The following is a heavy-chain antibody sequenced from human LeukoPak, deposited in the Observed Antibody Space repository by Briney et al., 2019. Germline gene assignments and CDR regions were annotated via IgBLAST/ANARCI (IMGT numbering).Heavy chain of an antibody. J-gene: IGHJ4*02. D-gene: IGHD3-3*01. Sequence: GGSLRLSCAASGFTFSSYGMHWVRQAPGKGLEWVSAISGSGGSTYYADSVKGRFTISRGNSKNTLYLQMNSLRAEDTAVYYCAKQEGGDYDFWSGYYPNHFDYWGQGTLVTVSS. CDR2: ISGSGGST. CDR3: AKQEGGDYDFWSGYYPNHFDY. CDR1: GFTFSSYG. V-gene: IGHV3-23*01.